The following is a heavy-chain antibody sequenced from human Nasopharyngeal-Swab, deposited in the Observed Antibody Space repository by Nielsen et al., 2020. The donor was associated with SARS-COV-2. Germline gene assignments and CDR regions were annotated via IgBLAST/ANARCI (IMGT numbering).Heavy chain of an antibody. CDR2: ISYDGSNK. CDR3: ASTPLDSSGYYYAFHY. CDR1: GFTFRRYT. V-gene: IGHV3-30-3*01. Sequence: SLKISCAASGFTFRRYTMHWVRQAPGKGLEWVAVISYDGSNKYYADSVKGRFTISRDISKNTLYLQMNSLRAEDTAVFYCASTPLDSSGYYYAFHYWGRGTLVTVSS. J-gene: IGHJ4*02. D-gene: IGHD3-22*01.